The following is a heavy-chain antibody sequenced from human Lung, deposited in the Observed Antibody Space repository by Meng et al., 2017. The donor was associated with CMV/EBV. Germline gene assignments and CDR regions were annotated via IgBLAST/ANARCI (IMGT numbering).Heavy chain of an antibody. CDR3: ARVLLDVRGWYYQGMDV. J-gene: IGHJ6*02. D-gene: IGHD6-19*01. V-gene: IGHV3-69-1*01. Sequence: GESLKISCAASGFRFSDYYMTWIRQAPGKGLEWVSYISSSYAVDYADSLKGRFTISRDNAKNSLYLQMNSLIAEDTAVYYCARVLLDVRGWYYQGMDVWGQGXTVTVSS. CDR2: ISSSYAV. CDR1: GFRFSDYY.